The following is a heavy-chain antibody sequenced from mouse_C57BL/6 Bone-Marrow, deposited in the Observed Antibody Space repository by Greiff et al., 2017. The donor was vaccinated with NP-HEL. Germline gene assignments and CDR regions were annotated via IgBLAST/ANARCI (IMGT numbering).Heavy chain of an antibody. V-gene: IGHV1-64*01. J-gene: IGHJ2*01. Sequence: QVQLKQPGAELVKPGASVKLSCKASGYTFTSYWMHWVKQRPGQGLEWIGMIHPNSGSTNYNEKFKSKATLTVDTSSSTAYMQLSSLTSEDSAVYYCARNYEGDYFDYWGQGTTLTVSS. CDR3: ARNYEGDYFDY. CDR2: IHPNSGST. CDR1: GYTFTSYW. D-gene: IGHD2-4*01.